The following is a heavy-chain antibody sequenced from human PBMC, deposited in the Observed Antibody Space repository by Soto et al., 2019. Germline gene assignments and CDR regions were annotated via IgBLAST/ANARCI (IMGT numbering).Heavy chain of an antibody. CDR1: GYTLTSYT. Sequence: VSVKVSCKASGYTLTSYTFSWVRQAPGQGLEWMGWISANNGNIRYAQKLQGRVTMTTDTSTSTVYVEVWSLRSDDTAVYYCARQKGINNYYGMDVWGQGTTVTVSS. CDR2: ISANNGNI. CDR3: ARQKGINNYYGMDV. J-gene: IGHJ6*02. V-gene: IGHV1-18*04. D-gene: IGHD3-10*01.